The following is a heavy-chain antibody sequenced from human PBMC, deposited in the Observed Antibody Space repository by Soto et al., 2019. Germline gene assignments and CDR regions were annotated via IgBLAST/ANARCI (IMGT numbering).Heavy chain of an antibody. D-gene: IGHD3-10*01. CDR3: ATSYGSGYRAFDY. CDR1: GDAFSFYT. V-gene: IGHV1-69*02. Sequence: QVQLVQSGAEVKKPGSSVRVSCKASGDAFSFYTINWVRQAPGLGLEWMGRINPILTMSNYAQKFQCRVTFTADKSTSTAYMVLSSLRSEDTAMYFCATSYGSGYRAFDYWGQGALVTVSS. CDR2: INPILTMS. J-gene: IGHJ4*02.